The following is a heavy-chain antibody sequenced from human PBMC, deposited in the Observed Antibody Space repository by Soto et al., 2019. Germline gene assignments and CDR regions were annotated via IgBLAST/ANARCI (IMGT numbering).Heavy chain of an antibody. Sequence: GGFLRLSCAASGFTFSSYAMHWVRQAPGKGLEWVAVISYDGSNKYYADSVKGRFTISRDNSKNTLYLQMNSLRAEDTAVYYCARDRGCSSTSCSRYYYYMDVWGKGTTVTVSS. CDR2: ISYDGSNK. D-gene: IGHD2-2*01. CDR3: ARDRGCSSTSCSRYYYYMDV. CDR1: GFTFSSYA. J-gene: IGHJ6*03. V-gene: IGHV3-30*04.